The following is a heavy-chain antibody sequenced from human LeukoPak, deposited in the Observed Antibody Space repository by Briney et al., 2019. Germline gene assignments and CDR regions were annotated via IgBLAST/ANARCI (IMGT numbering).Heavy chain of an antibody. D-gene: IGHD6-13*01. CDR2: IWYDGSNK. CDR3: ARDRDSSSWYNWFDP. V-gene: IGHV3-33*01. Sequence: GRSLRLSCAASGFTFSSYGMHWVRQAPGKGLEWVADIWYDGSNKYYADSVKGRFTISRDNSKNTLYLQMNSLRAEDTAVYYCARDRDSSSWYNWFDPWGQGTLVTVSS. CDR1: GFTFSSYG. J-gene: IGHJ5*02.